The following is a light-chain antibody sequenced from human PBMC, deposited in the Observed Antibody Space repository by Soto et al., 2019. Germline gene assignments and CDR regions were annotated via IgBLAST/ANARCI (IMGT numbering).Light chain of an antibody. CDR3: QQYNTYPWT. V-gene: IGKV1-5*01. CDR2: DAS. J-gene: IGKJ1*01. CDR1: QSINSW. Sequence: DIQMTQSPSTLSASVGDRVTITCRVSQSINSWLAWYQQRPGKAPKLLIYDASNLESGVPSRFSGSGSGTEFTLTISSLQPDDFAAYYCQQYNTYPWTFGQGTKVDI.